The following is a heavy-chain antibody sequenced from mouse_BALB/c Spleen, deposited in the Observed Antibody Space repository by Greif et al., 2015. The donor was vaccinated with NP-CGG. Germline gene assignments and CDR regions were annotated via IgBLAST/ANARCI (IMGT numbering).Heavy chain of an antibody. D-gene: IGHD1-1*01. CDR1: GFSLTSYD. CDR2: IWTGGGT. CDR3: VRDDYYGSSSPFAY. J-gene: IGHJ3*01. Sequence: VQVVESGPGLVAPSQSLSITCTVSGFSLTSYDISWIRQPPGKGLEWLGVIWTGGGTNYNSAFMSRLSISKDNSKSQVFLKMNSLQTDDTAIYYCVRDDYYGSSSPFAYWGQGTLVTVSA. V-gene: IGHV2-9-2*01.